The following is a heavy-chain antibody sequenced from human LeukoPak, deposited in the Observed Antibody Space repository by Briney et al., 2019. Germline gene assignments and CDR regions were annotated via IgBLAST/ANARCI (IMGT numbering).Heavy chain of an antibody. D-gene: IGHD6-25*01. CDR2: IRYDGSNK. J-gene: IGHJ6*03. Sequence: QAGGSLRLSCAASGFTFNNYGMHWVRQAPGKGLEWVAFIRYDGSNKYYADSVKGRFTIFRDNAKKSLFLQMNSLRVEDTAVYYCARMAEQRLLYYFYCYMDVWGKGTTVTVSS. V-gene: IGHV3-30*02. CDR1: GFTFNNYG. CDR3: ARMAEQRLLYYFYCYMDV.